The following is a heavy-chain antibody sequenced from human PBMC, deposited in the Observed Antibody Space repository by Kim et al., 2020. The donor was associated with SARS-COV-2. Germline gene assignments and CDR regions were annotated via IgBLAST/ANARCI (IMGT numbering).Heavy chain of an antibody. CDR2: IYSGGST. CDR3: ARDQGAGILWFGELPYGMDV. V-gene: IGHV3-53*01. Sequence: GGSLRLSCAASGFTVSSNYMSWVRQAPGKGLEWVSVIYSGGSTYYADSVKGRFTISRDNSKNTLYLQMNSLRAEDTAVYYCARDQGAGILWFGELPYGMDVWGQGTTVTVSS. J-gene: IGHJ6*02. D-gene: IGHD3-10*01. CDR1: GFTVSSNY.